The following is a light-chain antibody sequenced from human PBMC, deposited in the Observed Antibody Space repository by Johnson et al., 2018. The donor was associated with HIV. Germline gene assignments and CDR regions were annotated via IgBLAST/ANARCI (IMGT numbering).Light chain of an antibody. CDR1: SSNIGNNY. CDR3: GAWDSNLTTYV. Sequence: QSVLTQPPSVSAAPGQKVTISCSGSSSNIGNNYVSWYQQLPGTAPKVLIHENNKRPSGIPDRFSGSKSGTSANLGITGLQTGDEADYYCGAWDSNLTTYVFGTGPKVTAL. CDR2: ENN. V-gene: IGLV1-51*02. J-gene: IGLJ1*01.